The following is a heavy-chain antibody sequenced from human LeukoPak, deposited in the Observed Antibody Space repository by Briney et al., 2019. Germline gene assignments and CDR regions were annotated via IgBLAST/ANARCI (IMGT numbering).Heavy chain of an antibody. CDR3: ARSIAVAGFDY. Sequence: GGSLRLSCAASGFTFSSYSMNWVRQAPGKGLEWVSYISSSSSTIYYADSVKGRFTISRDNAKNSLYLQMNSLRAEDTAVYYCARSIAVAGFDYWGQGTLVTVSS. D-gene: IGHD6-19*01. J-gene: IGHJ4*02. CDR2: ISSSSSTI. V-gene: IGHV3-48*01. CDR1: GFTFSSYS.